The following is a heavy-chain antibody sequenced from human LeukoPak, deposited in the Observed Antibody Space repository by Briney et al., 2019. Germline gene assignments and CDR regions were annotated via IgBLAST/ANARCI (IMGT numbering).Heavy chain of an antibody. J-gene: IGHJ4*02. V-gene: IGHV3-48*01. CDR2: ITNSGNSK. CDR3: ARPRSSGYLTFDY. CDR1: GFTLSSYS. D-gene: IGHD3-22*01. Sequence: GGSLRISCAASGFTLSSYSMNWVRQAPGKGLEWVSYITNSGNSKSYADSVKGRFTISRDNTKNALYLQMNDLRAEDTAVYYCARPRSSGYLTFDYWGQGILVTVSS.